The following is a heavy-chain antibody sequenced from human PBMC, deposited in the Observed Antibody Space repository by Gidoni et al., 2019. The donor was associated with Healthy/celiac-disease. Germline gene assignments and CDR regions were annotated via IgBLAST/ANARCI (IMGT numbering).Heavy chain of an antibody. D-gene: IGHD5-18*01. J-gene: IGHJ5*02. CDR2: ISYDGSNK. Sequence: QVQLVESGGGVVQPGRSLRLSCAASGFPFSSYAMHWVRQAPGKGLEWVAVISYDGSNKYYADSVKGRFTISRDNSKNTLYLQMNSLRAEDTAVYYCARDGRGGYSYEGWFDPGAREPWSPSPQ. CDR1: GFPFSSYA. V-gene: IGHV3-30-3*01. CDR3: ARDGRGGYSYEGWFDP.